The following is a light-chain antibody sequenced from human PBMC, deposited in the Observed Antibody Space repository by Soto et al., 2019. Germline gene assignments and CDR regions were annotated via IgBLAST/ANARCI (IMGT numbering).Light chain of an antibody. J-gene: IGKJ4*01. CDR2: GAS. CDR1: QSVSSK. CDR3: QQYGSSLT. Sequence: EIVLTQSPGTLSLSPGERATVSCRASQSVSSKLAWYQQKPGQAPRLLIYGASTRATGLPDRFSGSGSGTDFTLTISRLEPEDFAVYYCQQYGSSLTFGGGTKVDIK. V-gene: IGKV3-20*01.